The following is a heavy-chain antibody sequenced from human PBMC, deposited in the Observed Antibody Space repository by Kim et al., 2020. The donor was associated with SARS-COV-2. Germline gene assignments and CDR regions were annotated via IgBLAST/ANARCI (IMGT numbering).Heavy chain of an antibody. J-gene: IGHJ5*02. V-gene: IGHV1-24*01. CDR3: ATVDRIQAAGNWFDP. Sequence: QKFQGRVTMTEDTSTDTAYMELSSLRSEDTVVYYCATVDRIQAAGNWFDPWGQGTLVTVSS. D-gene: IGHD6-13*01.